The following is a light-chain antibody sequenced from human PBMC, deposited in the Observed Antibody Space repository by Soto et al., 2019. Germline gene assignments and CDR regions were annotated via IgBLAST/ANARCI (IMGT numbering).Light chain of an antibody. CDR1: QSVLYSSNNRNY. V-gene: IGKV4-1*01. CDR3: QQYYSTPYT. CDR2: WAS. J-gene: IGKJ2*01. Sequence: DFVMTQSPDSLAVSLGERATINCKSSQSVLYSSNNRNYLAWYQQKPGQPPKLLIYWASIRESGVPDRFSGSGSGTDFTLTINSQQAEDVAVYYCQQYYSTPYTFGQGTKLEIK.